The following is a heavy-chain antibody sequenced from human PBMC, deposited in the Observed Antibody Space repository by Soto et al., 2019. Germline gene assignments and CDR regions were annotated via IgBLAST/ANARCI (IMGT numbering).Heavy chain of an antibody. Sequence: QVQLVQSGAEVKKPGASVKVSCKASGYTLTTYALHWVRQAPGQRLEWMGWVNAGNGDTKYSQKFQGRVTITRDISASTAYMELSSLRSEDTAVYYCARSSGTYDFWGQGTLVTVSS. CDR1: GYTLTTYA. CDR2: VNAGNGDT. CDR3: ARSSGTYDF. J-gene: IGHJ4*02. D-gene: IGHD1-26*01. V-gene: IGHV1-3*01.